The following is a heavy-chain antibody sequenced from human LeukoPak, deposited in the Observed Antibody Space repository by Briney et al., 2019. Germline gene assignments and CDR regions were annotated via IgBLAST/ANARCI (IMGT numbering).Heavy chain of an antibody. CDR3: ATTDMVLRKYYYYYGMDV. J-gene: IGHJ6*02. Sequence: ASVKVSCKVSGYTLTGLSMHWVRQAPGKGLEWMGGFDPEDGETIYAQKFQGRVTMTEDTSTDTAYMELSSLRSEDTAVYYCATTDMVLRKYYYYYGMDVWGQGTTVTVSS. CDR1: GYTLTGLS. V-gene: IGHV1-24*01. CDR2: FDPEDGET. D-gene: IGHD1-14*01.